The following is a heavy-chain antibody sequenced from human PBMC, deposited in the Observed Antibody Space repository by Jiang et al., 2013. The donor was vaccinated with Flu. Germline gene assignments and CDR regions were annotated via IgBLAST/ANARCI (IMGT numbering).Heavy chain of an antibody. CDR3: ARGTDTAMVTGYYYGMDV. Sequence: GAEVKKPGSSVKVSCKASGGTFSSYAISWVRQAPGQGLEWMGGIIPILGIANYAQKFQGRVTITADKSTSTAYMELSSLRSEDTAVYYCARGTDTAMVTGYYYGMDVWGQGTTVTVSS. CDR2: IIPILGIA. J-gene: IGHJ6*02. CDR1: GGTFSSYA. V-gene: IGHV1-69*04. D-gene: IGHD5-18*01.